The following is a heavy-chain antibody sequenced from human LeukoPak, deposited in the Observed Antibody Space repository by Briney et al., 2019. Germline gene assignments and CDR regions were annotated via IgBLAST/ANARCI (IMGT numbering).Heavy chain of an antibody. CDR2: ISGSGDNT. CDR3: AKAISGSNAVADY. Sequence: PGESLRLSCAASGFTFSSYAMTWVRQAPGKGLEWVSSISGSGDNTYYADSVKGRFTISRDNSKNTLYLQMNSLRAEDTAVYYCAKAISGSNAVADYWGQGTLVIVSS. V-gene: IGHV3-23*01. D-gene: IGHD1-26*01. CDR1: GFTFSSYA. J-gene: IGHJ4*02.